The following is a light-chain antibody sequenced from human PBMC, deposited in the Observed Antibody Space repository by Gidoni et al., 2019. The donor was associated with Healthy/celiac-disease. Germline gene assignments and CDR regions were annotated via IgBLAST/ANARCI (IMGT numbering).Light chain of an antibody. V-gene: IGLV3-21*02. J-gene: IGLJ2*01. CDR3: QVWDSSSDHVV. CDR2: DDS. Sequence: VLTQPPSVSVAPGQTARITCGGNNIGSKSVHWYQQKPGQAPVLVVYDDSDRHSGIPERFSGSNSGNTATLTISRVEAGDEADYYCQVWDSSSDHVVFGGGTKLTVL. CDR1: NIGSKS.